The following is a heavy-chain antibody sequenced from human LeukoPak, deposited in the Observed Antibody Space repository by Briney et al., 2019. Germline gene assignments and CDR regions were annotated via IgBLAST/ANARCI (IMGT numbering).Heavy chain of an antibody. V-gene: IGHV1-18*01. CDR2: ISAYNGNT. Sequence: ASVKVSCKASGYTFTSYGISWVRQAPGQGLEWMGWISAYNGNTNYAQKLQGRVTMTTDTSTSTAYMELRSLRSDDTAVYYCARARITMVRGVIIHNWFDPWGQGTLVTVSS. J-gene: IGHJ5*02. D-gene: IGHD3-10*01. CDR3: ARARITMVRGVIIHNWFDP. CDR1: GYTFTSYG.